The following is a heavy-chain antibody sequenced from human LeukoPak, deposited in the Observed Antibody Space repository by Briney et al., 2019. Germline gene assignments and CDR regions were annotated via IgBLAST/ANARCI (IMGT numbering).Heavy chain of an antibody. CDR2: IYYSGST. D-gene: IGHD1-26*01. CDR3: ARDYSGSYRAYGMDV. CDR1: GGSISSYY. V-gene: IGHV4-59*01. Sequence: PSETLSLTCTVPGGSISSYYWSWIRQPPGKGLEWIGYIYYSGSTNYNPSLKSRVTISVDTSKNQFSLKLSSVTAADTAVYYCARDYSGSYRAYGMDVWGQGTTVTVSS. J-gene: IGHJ6*02.